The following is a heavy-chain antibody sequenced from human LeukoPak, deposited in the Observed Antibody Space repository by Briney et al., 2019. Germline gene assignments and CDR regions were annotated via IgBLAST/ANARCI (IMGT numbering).Heavy chain of an antibody. CDR2: INPNSGGT. D-gene: IGHD3-3*01. Sequence: GASVKVSCKASGYTFTGYYMHWVRQAPGQGLEWVGWINPNSGGTNYAQKFQGRVTMTTDTSTSTAYMELRSLRSDDTAVYYCAREPDYDFWSGYYLGGYYYYGMDVWGQGTTVTVSS. CDR1: GYTFTGYY. V-gene: IGHV1-2*02. CDR3: AREPDYDFWSGYYLGGYYYYGMDV. J-gene: IGHJ6*02.